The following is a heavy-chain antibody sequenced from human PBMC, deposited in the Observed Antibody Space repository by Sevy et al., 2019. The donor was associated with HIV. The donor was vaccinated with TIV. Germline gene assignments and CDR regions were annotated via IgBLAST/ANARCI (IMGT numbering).Heavy chain of an antibody. CDR2: NFPGDSDT. CDR3: ARARGIPHYYYGMDV. CDR1: GYSFTTYW. D-gene: IGHD1-26*01. J-gene: IGHJ6*02. V-gene: IGHV5-51*01. Sequence: GESLKISCKGSGYSFTTYWIGWVRQMPGKGLEWMGINFPGDSDTRYSPSCQGQVTISADNSISTAYLQWSSLKASDTAMYYCARARGIPHYYYGMDVWGQGTTVTVSS.